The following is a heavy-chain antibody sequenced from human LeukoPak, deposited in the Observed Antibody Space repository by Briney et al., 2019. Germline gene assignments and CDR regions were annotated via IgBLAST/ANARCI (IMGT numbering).Heavy chain of an antibody. J-gene: IGHJ4*02. CDR1: GGSISGSNW. D-gene: IGHD5-18*01. Sequence: PSETLSLTCAVSGGSISGSNWWSWVRQPPGKGLEWIGEIYHSGSTNYNPSLKSRVTISVDKSKNQFSLKLSSVTAADTAVYYCARINSYGPAFDYWGQGTLVTVSS. V-gene: IGHV4-4*02. CDR2: IYHSGST. CDR3: ARINSYGPAFDY.